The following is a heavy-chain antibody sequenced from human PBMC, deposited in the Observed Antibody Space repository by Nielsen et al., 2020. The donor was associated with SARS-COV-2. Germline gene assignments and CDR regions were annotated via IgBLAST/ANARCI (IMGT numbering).Heavy chain of an antibody. J-gene: IGHJ4*02. V-gene: IGHV1-69*10. Sequence: SVKVSCKASGGTISNYVISWVRQAPGQGLEWMGGIVPVLGAANYAQKFQGRVTITADKRTNTAYMELSSLRSEDTAVYYCASAVAHFEGLDHWGQGTLVTVSS. CDR2: IVPVLGAA. CDR3: ASAVAHFEGLDH. D-gene: IGHD4-23*01. CDR1: GGTISNYV.